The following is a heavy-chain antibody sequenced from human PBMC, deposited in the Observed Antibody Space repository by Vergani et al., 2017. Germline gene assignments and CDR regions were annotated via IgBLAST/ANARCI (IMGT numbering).Heavy chain of an antibody. Sequence: QVQLVESGGGVVQPGRSLRLSCAASGFTFNQYGMHWVRQAPGKGLEWVAVTWYDGNNKQDADSVKGQFTISRDNSKSTMYLQMNSLRDEDTGVFYCARDLRLLYNRFDPWGQGTLVTVSS. V-gene: IGHV3-33*01. J-gene: IGHJ5*02. D-gene: IGHD1-14*01. CDR3: ARDLRLLYNRFDP. CDR1: GFTFNQYG. CDR2: TWYDGNNK.